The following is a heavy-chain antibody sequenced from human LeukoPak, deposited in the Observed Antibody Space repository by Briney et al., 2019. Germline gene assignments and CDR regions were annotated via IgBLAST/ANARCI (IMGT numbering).Heavy chain of an antibody. CDR1: GFTFSSYG. Sequence: GGSLRLSCAASGFTFSSYGMHWVRQAPGKGLEWVAFIRYDGSNKYYADSVKGRFTIPRDNSKNTLYLQMNSLRAEDTAVYYCATARDGYNLRWGQGTLVTVSS. V-gene: IGHV3-30*02. CDR2: IRYDGSNK. J-gene: IGHJ4*02. CDR3: ATARDGYNLR. D-gene: IGHD5-24*01.